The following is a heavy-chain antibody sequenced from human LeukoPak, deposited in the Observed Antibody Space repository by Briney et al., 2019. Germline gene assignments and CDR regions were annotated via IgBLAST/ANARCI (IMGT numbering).Heavy chain of an antibody. Sequence: PGGSLRLSCAASGFTFSSYRMSWVRQAPGKGLEWVSSISSSSSYIYYADSVKGRFTISRDNAKNSLYLQMNSLRAEDMAVYYCARDRGYYYDSSGYYDYWGQGTLVTVSS. CDR2: ISSSSSYI. D-gene: IGHD3-22*01. CDR1: GFTFSSYR. CDR3: ARDRGYYYDSSGYYDY. V-gene: IGHV3-21*01. J-gene: IGHJ4*02.